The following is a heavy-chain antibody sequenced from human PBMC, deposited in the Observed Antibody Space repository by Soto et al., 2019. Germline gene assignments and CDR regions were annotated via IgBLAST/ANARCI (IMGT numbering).Heavy chain of an antibody. J-gene: IGHJ6*02. V-gene: IGHV3-30*18. CDR1: GFTFSDFG. D-gene: IGHD3-10*01. CDR2: ISEDAETD. Sequence: HPGGSLRLSCVASGFTFSDFGMHWVRQVPGKGLEWLAVISEDAETDFHADSVKGLFTVSRDNFKGTLYLQMNSLTKDDSAVYFCAKAPFRRPYYFYGMDVWGQGTTVTVSS. CDR3: AKAPFRRPYYFYGMDV.